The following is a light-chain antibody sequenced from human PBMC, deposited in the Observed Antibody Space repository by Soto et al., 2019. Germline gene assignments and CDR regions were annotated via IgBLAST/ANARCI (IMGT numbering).Light chain of an antibody. V-gene: IGKV1-39*01. J-gene: IGKJ1*01. CDR1: QSISNH. CDR2: AAS. Sequence: DIQMTQSPSSLSASVEDRVIITCRASQSISNHLNWYQQKPGKAPKLLIFAASSLQSGVPSRFSGSRSGPDFTLTISSLQPEDFAVYYCQQYGSLSWTFGQGTKVDIK. CDR3: QQYGSLSWT.